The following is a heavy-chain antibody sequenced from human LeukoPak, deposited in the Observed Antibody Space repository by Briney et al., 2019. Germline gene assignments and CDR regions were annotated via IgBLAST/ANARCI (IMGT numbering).Heavy chain of an antibody. J-gene: IGHJ5*02. CDR2: IYYSGSS. CDR1: GGSISSGGYY. D-gene: IGHD6-6*01. V-gene: IGHV4-31*03. Sequence: SETLSLTCSVSGGSISSGGYYWGWIRQHPGKGLEWIGYIYYSGSSYYNPSLKSRVTISGDTSKNQFSLKLSSVTAADTAVCYCARVAVFSHLTARPVWFDPWGQGTLVSVSS. CDR3: ARVAVFSHLTARPVWFDP.